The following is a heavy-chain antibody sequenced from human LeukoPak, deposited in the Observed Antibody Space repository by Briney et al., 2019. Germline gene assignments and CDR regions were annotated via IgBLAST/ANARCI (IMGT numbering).Heavy chain of an antibody. Sequence: ASVKVSRKASGYTFTSYGISWVRQAPGQGLEWMGWISAYNGNTNYAQKLQGRVTMTTDTSTSTAYMELRSLRSDDTAVYYCARPSTGSDSSGDDYYYYMDVWGKGTTVTVSS. J-gene: IGHJ6*03. D-gene: IGHD3-22*01. CDR3: ARPSTGSDSSGDDYYYYMDV. CDR1: GYTFTSYG. V-gene: IGHV1-18*01. CDR2: ISAYNGNT.